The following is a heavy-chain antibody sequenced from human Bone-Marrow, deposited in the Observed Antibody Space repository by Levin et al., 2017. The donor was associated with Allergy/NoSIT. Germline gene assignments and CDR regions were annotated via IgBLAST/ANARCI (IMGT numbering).Heavy chain of an antibody. CDR2: IYYSGIT. Sequence: SETLSLTCTVSGGSISSSNYYWGWIRQPPGKGLEWIASIYYSGITDNNPSLKSRVTISVDTSKNQFSLKVSSVTAADTAVYYCARDPRQCAGGSCYPRWFDAWGQGTLVTVSS. D-gene: IGHD2-8*02. CDR3: ARDPRQCAGGSCYPRWFDA. V-gene: IGHV4-39*07. CDR1: GGSISSSNYY. J-gene: IGHJ5*02.